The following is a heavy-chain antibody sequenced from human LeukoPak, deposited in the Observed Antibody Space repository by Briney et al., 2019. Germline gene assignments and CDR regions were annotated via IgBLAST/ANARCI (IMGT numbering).Heavy chain of an antibody. CDR1: GFTFSTYA. CDR3: AKDKHTTSSPRFDY. D-gene: IGHD6-6*01. CDR2: IGGSSTTT. V-gene: IGHV3-23*01. Sequence: GGSLRLSCAASGFTFSTYAMSWVRQAPGKGLEWVSGIGGSSTTTNYADSVKGRFTIPRDNSENTLHLQMSSLRAEDTAVYYCAKDKHTTSSPRFDYWGQGTLVTVSS. J-gene: IGHJ4*02.